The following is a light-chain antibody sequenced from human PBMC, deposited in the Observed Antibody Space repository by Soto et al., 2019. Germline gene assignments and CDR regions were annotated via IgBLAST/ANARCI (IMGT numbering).Light chain of an antibody. CDR3: QSSDSSLSGSVV. CDR1: SYNIGAGYD. Sequence: QSVLTQPPSVSGAPGQRVTISCAGSSYNIGAGYDVNWYQQLPGRAPKLLIYDDNNRPSGVPDRFSGSKSATSASLAITGLQAEYEANYYCQSSDSSLSGSVVFGGGTKVTVL. V-gene: IGLV1-40*01. J-gene: IGLJ2*01. CDR2: DDN.